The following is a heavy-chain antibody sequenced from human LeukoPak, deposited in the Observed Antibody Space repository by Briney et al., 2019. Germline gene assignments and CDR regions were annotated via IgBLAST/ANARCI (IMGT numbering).Heavy chain of an antibody. J-gene: IGHJ4*02. V-gene: IGHV3-23*01. CDR3: ANRRPGSWLVG. CDR2: ISGSGGST. CDR1: GFTVSSYA. Sequence: PTGGSLRLSCAASGFTVSSYAMSWVRQAPGKVLEWVSAISGSGGSTYYADSVKGRFTISRDNSKNTLYLQMNSLRAEDTAVYYCANRRPGSWLVGWGQGTLVTVSS. D-gene: IGHD6-19*01.